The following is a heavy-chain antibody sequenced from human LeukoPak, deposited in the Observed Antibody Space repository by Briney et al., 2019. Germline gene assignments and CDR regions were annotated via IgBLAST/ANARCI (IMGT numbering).Heavy chain of an antibody. V-gene: IGHV3-21*01. D-gene: IGHD2/OR15-2a*01. CDR2: ITHNSANI. Sequence: GGSLRLSGAAPGFIFSVSDMVWARQAPGKGLEWVSTITHNSANIYYADSVKGRFSISRDNARNSLFLQMNSLRAEDTAVYYCAVNFRHWGPGTLVTVSS. J-gene: IGHJ4*02. CDR3: AVNFRH. CDR1: GFIFSVSD.